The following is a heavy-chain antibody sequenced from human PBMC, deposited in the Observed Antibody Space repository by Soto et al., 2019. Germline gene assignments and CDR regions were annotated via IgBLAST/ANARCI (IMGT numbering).Heavy chain of an antibody. J-gene: IGHJ6*02. V-gene: IGHV1-46*01. CDR2: INPSGGST. CDR1: GYTFTSYY. D-gene: IGHD6-19*01. CDR3: ARVRGAGTDAYYYYGMDV. Sequence: ASVKVSCKASGYTFTSYYMHWVRQAPGQGLEWMGIINPSGGSTSYAQKFQGRVTMTRDTSTSTVYMELSSLRSEDTAVYYCARVRGAGTDAYYYYGMDVWGQGTTVTVSS.